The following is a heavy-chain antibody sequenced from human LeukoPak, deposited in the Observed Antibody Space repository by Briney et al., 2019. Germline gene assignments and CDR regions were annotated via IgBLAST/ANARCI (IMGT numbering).Heavy chain of an antibody. D-gene: IGHD6-19*01. Sequence: PSETLSLTCAVSGGSFSVYHWSWVRQPPGKGLEWIGEVNHLGRTNYNTSLKSRVTMSLDTSKKEVSLKLTSVTAADTAVYYCARGSASGIYPIDYWGQGTLVTVSS. J-gene: IGHJ4*02. CDR3: ARGSASGIYPIDY. V-gene: IGHV4-34*01. CDR2: VNHLGRT. CDR1: GGSFSVYH.